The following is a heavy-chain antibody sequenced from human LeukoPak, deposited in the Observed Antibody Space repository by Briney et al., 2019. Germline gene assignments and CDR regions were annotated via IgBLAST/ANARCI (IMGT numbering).Heavy chain of an antibody. D-gene: IGHD2-21*01. CDR1: GFTFSSYW. CDR2: IKQDGSEK. J-gene: IGHJ6*02. Sequence: GGSLRLSCAASGFTFSSYWMSWVRQAPGKGLEWVANIKQDGSEKYYVDSVKGRFTISRDNAKNSLYLQMNSLRAEDTAVYYCAREVWRYSLAGGYYGMDVRGQGTTVTVSS. V-gene: IGHV3-7*01. CDR3: AREVWRYSLAGGYYGMDV.